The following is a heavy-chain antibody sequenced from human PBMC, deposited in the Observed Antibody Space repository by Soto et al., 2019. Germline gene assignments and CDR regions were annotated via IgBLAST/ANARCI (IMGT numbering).Heavy chain of an antibody. J-gene: IGHJ6*02. CDR2: IYYSGNT. Sequence: SETLSLTCSVSGGSISSGYYYWSWIRQPPGKGLEWIGNIYYSGNTNYNPSLKSRVTISVDTSKNQFSLKLSSVTAADTAVYYCARVPVVPAAIDYYYYYGMDVWGQGTTVTVSS. D-gene: IGHD2-2*01. CDR3: ARVPVVPAAIDYYYYYGMDV. V-gene: IGHV4-61*01. CDR1: GGSISSGYYY.